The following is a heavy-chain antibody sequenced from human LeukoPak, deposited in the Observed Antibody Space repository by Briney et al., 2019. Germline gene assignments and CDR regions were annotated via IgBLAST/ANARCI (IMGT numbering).Heavy chain of an antibody. D-gene: IGHD2-2*03. Sequence: SETLSLTCTVSGGSISSYYWSWIRQPPGKGLEWIGYIYYSGSTNYNPSLKSRVTILVDTSKNQFSLKLSSVTAADTAVYYCARHGYCSSTSCYRDYYYYGMDVWGQGTTVTVSS. V-gene: IGHV4-59*08. CDR3: ARHGYCSSTSCYRDYYYYGMDV. CDR2: IYYSGST. J-gene: IGHJ6*02. CDR1: GGSISSYY.